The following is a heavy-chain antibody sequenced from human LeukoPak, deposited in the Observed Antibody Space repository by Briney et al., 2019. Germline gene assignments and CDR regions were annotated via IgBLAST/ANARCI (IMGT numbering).Heavy chain of an antibody. V-gene: IGHV3-7*01. CDR2: IKQDGSEK. CDR1: GFTFSSYG. Sequence: SGGSLRLSCAASGFTFSSYGMHWVRQAPGKGLEWVANIKQDGSEKYYVDSVKGRFTISRDNAKNSLYLQMNSLRAEDTAVYYCARDPSRGYTYGYEDYWGQGTLVTVSS. D-gene: IGHD5-18*01. J-gene: IGHJ4*02. CDR3: ARDPSRGYTYGYEDY.